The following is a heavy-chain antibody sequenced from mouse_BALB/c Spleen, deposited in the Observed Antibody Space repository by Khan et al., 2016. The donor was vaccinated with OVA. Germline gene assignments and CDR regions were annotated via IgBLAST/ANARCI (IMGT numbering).Heavy chain of an antibody. V-gene: IGHV3-6*02. CDR3: ARGGSSGPAWFTY. Sequence: EVQLQESGPGLVKPSQSLSLTCSVTGYSITNGYFWNWIRQFPGNNLEWMGYIRYDGNTNYNPSLKNRISITRDTSKNQFFLNLNSVTTEDTATXYCARGGSSGPAWFTYWGQGTLVTVSA. D-gene: IGHD3-1*01. CDR2: IRYDGNT. J-gene: IGHJ3*01. CDR1: GYSITNGYF.